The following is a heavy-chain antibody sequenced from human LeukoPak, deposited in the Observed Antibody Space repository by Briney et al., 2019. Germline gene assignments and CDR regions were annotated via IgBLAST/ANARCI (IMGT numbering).Heavy chain of an antibody. CDR1: GYTFTTYH. CDR2: IYSSGEAK. V-gene: IGHV1-46*01. Sequence: VSRKASGYTFTTYHLHWVRPAPGQGLEWMGMIYSSGEAKIHAQKGRCRVTMTRDTSTRTIYMELSSLGSDDTAVYYCARETPDSYCFDYWGQGT. CDR3: ARETPDSYCFDY. J-gene: IGHJ4*02. D-gene: IGHD1-14*01.